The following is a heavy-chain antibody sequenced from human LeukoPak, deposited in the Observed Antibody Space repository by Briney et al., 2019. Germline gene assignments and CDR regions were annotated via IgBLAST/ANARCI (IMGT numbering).Heavy chain of an antibody. V-gene: IGHV3-48*03. CDR3: ARHGNHYGSGSYPYYFDY. J-gene: IGHJ4*02. CDR1: GFTFSSYE. CDR2: IGSSGFTI. Sequence: PGGSLRLSCAASGFTFSSYEMNRVRQAPGKGLEWVSYIGSSGFTIYYADSVTGRFTISRDNAKNSLYLQMNSLRAEDTAVYYYARHGNHYGSGSYPYYFDYWGQGTLVTVSS. D-gene: IGHD3-10*01.